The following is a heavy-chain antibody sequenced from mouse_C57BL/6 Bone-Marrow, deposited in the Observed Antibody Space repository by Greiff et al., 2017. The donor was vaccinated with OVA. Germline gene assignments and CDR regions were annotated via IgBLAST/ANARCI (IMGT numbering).Heavy chain of an antibody. V-gene: IGHV1-59*01. D-gene: IGHD1-1*01. Sequence: QVQLQQPGAELVRPGTSVKLSCKASGYTFTSCWMHWVKQRPGQGLEWIGVIDPSDSYTNYNQKFKGKATLTVDTSSSTAYMQLSSLTSEDSAVYYCARSYYYGSSYNWYFDVWGTGTTVTVSS. CDR1: GYTFTSCW. CDR3: ARSYYYGSSYNWYFDV. J-gene: IGHJ1*03. CDR2: IDPSDSYT.